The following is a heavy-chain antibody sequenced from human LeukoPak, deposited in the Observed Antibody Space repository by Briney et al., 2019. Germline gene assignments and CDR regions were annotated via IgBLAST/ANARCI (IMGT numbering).Heavy chain of an antibody. CDR2: IYYIGST. CDR3: ARVAAALLLSAFDI. CDR1: GGSISNYY. J-gene: IGHJ3*02. D-gene: IGHD6-13*01. Sequence: SETLSHTRTVSGGSISNYYWRGIRQPPGKGVAWVGYIYYIGSTNYNPPLKSRGPISVDTSKNQISLKLSSVTAADTAVYYCARVAAALLLSAFDIWGQGTMVTVSS. V-gene: IGHV4-59*08.